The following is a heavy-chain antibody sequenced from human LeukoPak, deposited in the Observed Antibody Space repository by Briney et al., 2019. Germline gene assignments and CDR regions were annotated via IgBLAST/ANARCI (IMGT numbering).Heavy chain of an antibody. CDR3: ARPADSGWDNYYFDY. Sequence: GGSLRLSCAASGFTFSGYSMNWVRQAPGKGLEWVSCISGSNTSIYYADSVKGRFTISRDNAKNSLYLQMNSLRAEGTAVYYCARPADSGWDNYYFDYWGQGTLVTVSS. D-gene: IGHD6-19*01. CDR1: GFTFSGYS. V-gene: IGHV3-21*01. CDR2: ISGSNTSI. J-gene: IGHJ4*02.